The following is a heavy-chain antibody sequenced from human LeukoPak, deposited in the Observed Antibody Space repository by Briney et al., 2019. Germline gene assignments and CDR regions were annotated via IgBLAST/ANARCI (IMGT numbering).Heavy chain of an antibody. V-gene: IGHV3-7*01. CDR3: AKDSDWSFDI. CDR2: IRPDGSET. CDR1: GFTFSRHW. Sequence: GGSLRLSCAASGFTFSRHWMRWARQAPGKGLEWMADIRPDGSETKYVESVKGRFTISRDNAKYSLFLQMNSLRVEDTAVYHCAKDSDWSFDIWGQGTMVTVSS. J-gene: IGHJ3*02. D-gene: IGHD3-9*01.